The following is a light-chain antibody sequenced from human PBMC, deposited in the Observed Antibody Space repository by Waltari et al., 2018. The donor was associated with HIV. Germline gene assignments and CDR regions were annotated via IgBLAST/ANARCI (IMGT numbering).Light chain of an antibody. J-gene: IGKJ1*01. V-gene: IGKV1-NL1*01. Sequence: DIQMTQSPSSLFASVGDRVTITCRASQGISNSLAWYQQKPGTAPKLLLFAASRLESGVPSRFSGSGSGTDYPRTINSLQPEDFATYYCQQYYITPWTFGQGTRVEIK. CDR1: QGISNS. CDR2: AAS. CDR3: QQYYITPWT.